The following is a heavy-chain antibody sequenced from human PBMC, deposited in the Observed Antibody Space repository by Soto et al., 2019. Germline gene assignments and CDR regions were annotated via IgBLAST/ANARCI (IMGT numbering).Heavy chain of an antibody. J-gene: IGHJ6*02. CDR3: ARHGGYSFDCALEVYYYYYPMDV. V-gene: IGHV5-51*01. CDR2: IYPGDSDT. CDR1: GYSFSNYW. Sequence: GESLKISCKGSGYSFSNYWIGWVRQMPGKGLEWMGIIYPGDSDTRYSPSFQGQVTISADKSIGTAYLQWSSLKASDTAMYYCARHGGYSFDCALEVYYYYYPMDVWSQGTTVTVSS. D-gene: IGHD5-18*01.